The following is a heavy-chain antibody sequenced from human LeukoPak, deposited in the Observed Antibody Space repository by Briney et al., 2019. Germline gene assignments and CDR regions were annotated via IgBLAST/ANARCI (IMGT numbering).Heavy chain of an antibody. V-gene: IGHV1-8*01. CDR2: MNPNSGHT. CDR3: ARDLTGLDS. CDR1: GYTFTSHD. Sequence: ASVKVSCKTYGYTFTSHDINWVRQATGQGLEWTGWMNPNSGHTGYAQKFQGRVTMTRNTSICTAYMELTSLRSDDTAVYFCARDLTGLDSWGQGTLVTVSS. J-gene: IGHJ5*01.